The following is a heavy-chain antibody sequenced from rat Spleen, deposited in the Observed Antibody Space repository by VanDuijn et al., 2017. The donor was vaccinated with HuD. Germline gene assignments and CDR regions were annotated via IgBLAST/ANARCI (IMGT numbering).Heavy chain of an antibody. Sequence: EVQLVESDGGLVQPGRSLKLSCAASGFTFSDYFMAWVRQAPAKGLEWVATISYDGSDTYYRDSVKGRFTISRDNAKRPLFLQMDSLRSEDTATYYCTTSPIRGRVDFDYWGQGVMVTVSS. D-gene: IGHD4-3*01. CDR1: GFTFSDYF. J-gene: IGHJ2*01. V-gene: IGHV5-29*01. CDR3: TTSPIRGRVDFDY. CDR2: ISYDGSDT.